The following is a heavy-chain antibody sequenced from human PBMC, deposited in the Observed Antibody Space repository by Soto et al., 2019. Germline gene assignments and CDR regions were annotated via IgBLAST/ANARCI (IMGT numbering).Heavy chain of an antibody. V-gene: IGHV4-39*01. J-gene: IGHJ4*02. CDR1: GGSISSSSYY. CDR2: IYYSGST. D-gene: IGHD6-13*01. Sequence: SETLSLTCTVSGGSISSSSYYWGWIRQPPGKGLEWIGSIYYSGSTYYNPSLKSRVTISVDTSKNQFSLKLSSVTAADTAVYYCARGGIAAAGDYWGQGTLVTVSS. CDR3: ARGGIAAAGDY.